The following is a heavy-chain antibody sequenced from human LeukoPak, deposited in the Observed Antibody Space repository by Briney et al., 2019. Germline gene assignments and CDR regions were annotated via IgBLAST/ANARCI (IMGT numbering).Heavy chain of an antibody. CDR3: ARGMVRGVGNYYYMDV. V-gene: IGHV3-7*04. D-gene: IGHD3-10*01. CDR1: GFTFSDYA. Sequence: GGSLRLSCAASGFTFSDYAMNWVRQAPGKGLEWVANIKQDGSEKYYVDSVKGRFTISRDNAKNSLYLQMNSLRAEDTAVYYCARGMVRGVGNYYYMDVWGKGTTVTISS. CDR2: IKQDGSEK. J-gene: IGHJ6*03.